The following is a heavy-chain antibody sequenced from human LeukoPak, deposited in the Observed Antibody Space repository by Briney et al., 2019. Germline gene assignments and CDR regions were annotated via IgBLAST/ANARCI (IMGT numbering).Heavy chain of an antibody. V-gene: IGHV3-30*18. J-gene: IGHJ6*03. Sequence: GGSLRLSCAASGFTFSSYGMHWVRQAPGKGLEWVAVISYDGGSKDYADSVKGRFTISRDNSKNTLYLQMNSLTVEDAAVYYCAKAADQYYYSYFYYMDVWGKGTTVTVSS. CDR3: AKAADQYYYSYFYYMDV. CDR1: GFTFSSYG. D-gene: IGHD2/OR15-2a*01. CDR2: ISYDGGSK.